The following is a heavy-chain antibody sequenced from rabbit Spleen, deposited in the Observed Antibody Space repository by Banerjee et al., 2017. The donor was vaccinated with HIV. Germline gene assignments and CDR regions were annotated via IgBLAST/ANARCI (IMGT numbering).Heavy chain of an antibody. CDR1: GFSFSSGYW. V-gene: IGHV1S45*01. CDR3: ARDFVGDGAWELHL. D-gene: IGHD2-1*01. J-gene: IGHJ4*01. Sequence: QEQLVESRGGLVTPGGSLKLSCTASGFSFSSGYWMSWVRQAPGKGLEWIGLINTGSSSETYYARWAKGRFTISKTSSTTVTLQMTSLTVADTATYFCARDFVGDGAWELHLWGPGTLVTVS. CDR2: INTGSSSET.